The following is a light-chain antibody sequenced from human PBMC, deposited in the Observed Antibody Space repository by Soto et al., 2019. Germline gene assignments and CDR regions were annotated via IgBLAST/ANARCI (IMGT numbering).Light chain of an antibody. J-gene: IGKJ4*01. V-gene: IGKV3-15*01. CDR3: QQRSNWPPRVT. CDR1: QSVSSN. CDR2: GAS. Sequence: EIVMTQSPATLSVSPGERATLSCRASQSVSSNLAWYQQKPGQAPRLLIYGASTRATGIPARFSGSGSGTEFTLTISSLQSEDFAVYYCQQRSNWPPRVTFGGGTQVDIK.